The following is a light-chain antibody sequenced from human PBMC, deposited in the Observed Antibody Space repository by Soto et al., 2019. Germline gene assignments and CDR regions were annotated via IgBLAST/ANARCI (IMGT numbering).Light chain of an antibody. J-gene: IGLJ3*02. CDR1: SSDVGGYNY. V-gene: IGLV2-11*01. CDR2: DVS. CDR3: CSYAGSYAWV. Sequence: SVLTQPRSVSGSPGQSVTLSCTGTSSDVGGYNYVSWYQQHPGKAPKLMIYDVSKRPSGVPDRFSGSKSGNTASLTISGLQAEDEADYYCCSYAGSYAWVFGGGTKLTVL.